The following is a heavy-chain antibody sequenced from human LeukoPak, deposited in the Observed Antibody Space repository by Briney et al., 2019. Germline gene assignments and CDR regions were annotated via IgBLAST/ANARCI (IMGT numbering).Heavy chain of an antibody. CDR1: AGSISSSSYY. J-gene: IGHJ3*02. D-gene: IGHD6-13*01. CDR3: ARFGSSTWYRGAFDI. CDR2: IYYSGST. V-gene: IGHV4-39*01. Sequence: SETLSLTCTVSAGSISSSSYYWGWIRQPPGKGLEWIGSIYYSGSTYYNPSLKSRVTISVDTSKNQFSLKLSSVTAADTAVYYCARFGSSTWYRGAFDIWGQGTMVTVAS.